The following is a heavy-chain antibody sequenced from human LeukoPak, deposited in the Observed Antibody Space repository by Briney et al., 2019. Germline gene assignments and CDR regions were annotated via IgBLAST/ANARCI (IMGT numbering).Heavy chain of an antibody. CDR3: ARGKYYDFWSGSEGGFDY. V-gene: IGHV4-59*01. CDR1: GGSISSYY. D-gene: IGHD3-3*01. Sequence: SETLSLTCTVSGGSISSYYWSWIRQPPGKGLEWIGYIYYSGSTNYNPSLKSRVTISVDTSKNQFSLKLSSVTAADTAVYYCARGKYYDFWSGSEGGFDYRGQGTLVTVSS. J-gene: IGHJ4*02. CDR2: IYYSGST.